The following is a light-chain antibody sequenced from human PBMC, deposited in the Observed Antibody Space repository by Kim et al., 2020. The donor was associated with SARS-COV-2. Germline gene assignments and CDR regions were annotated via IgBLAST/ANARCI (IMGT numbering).Light chain of an antibody. CDR1: SSDVVSYNS. CDR2: EDN. V-gene: IGLV2-18*02. CDR3: SSYTGSSTHVA. J-gene: IGLJ2*01. Sequence: SLTITCTGTSSDVVSYNSVAWYQQAQGAAPKLIIKEDNNRPSGVPDGFSGSKSGSTASLLISGLQADDEADYYCSSYTGSSTHVAFGGGTQLTVL.